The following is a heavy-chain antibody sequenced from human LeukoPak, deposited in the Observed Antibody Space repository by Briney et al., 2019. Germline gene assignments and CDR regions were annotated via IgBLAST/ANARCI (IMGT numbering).Heavy chain of an antibody. Sequence: SETLSLTCAVSGYSISSGYYWGWIRQPPGKGLEWIGSIYHSGSTYYNPSLKSRVTISADTSKNQFSLKLSSVTAADTAMYYCANPAVTSTWFFDLWGRGPLVNVSS. CDR3: ANPAVTSTWFFDL. CDR1: GYSISSGYY. CDR2: IYHSGST. J-gene: IGHJ2*01. V-gene: IGHV4-38-2*01. D-gene: IGHD4-17*01.